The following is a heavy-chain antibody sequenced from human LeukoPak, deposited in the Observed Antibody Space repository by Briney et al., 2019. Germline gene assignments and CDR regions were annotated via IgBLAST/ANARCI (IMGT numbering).Heavy chain of an antibody. Sequence: GGSLRLSCAASGFTFSHFAMSWVRQAPGKGLQWVSTISGSGNKTYDADSVKGRFTISRDNSNNTLYLQMNSLRVEDTAVYYCAKVGSGWYGVDYWGQGTLVTVSS. D-gene: IGHD6-19*01. CDR2: ISGSGNKT. J-gene: IGHJ4*02. CDR1: GFTFSHFA. CDR3: AKVGSGWYGVDY. V-gene: IGHV3-23*01.